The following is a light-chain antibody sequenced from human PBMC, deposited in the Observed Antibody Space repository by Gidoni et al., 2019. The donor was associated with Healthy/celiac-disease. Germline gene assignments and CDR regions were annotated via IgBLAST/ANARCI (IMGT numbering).Light chain of an antibody. Sequence: EIVMTPSPATLSVSPGERATPSCRASQSVSSNIAWYQQKPGQAPRLLIYGASTRATGIPARFSGSGSGTEFTLTISSLQSEDFAVYYCQQYNNWPQTFGQGTKVEIK. V-gene: IGKV3-15*01. J-gene: IGKJ1*01. CDR1: QSVSSN. CDR3: QQYNNWPQT. CDR2: GAS.